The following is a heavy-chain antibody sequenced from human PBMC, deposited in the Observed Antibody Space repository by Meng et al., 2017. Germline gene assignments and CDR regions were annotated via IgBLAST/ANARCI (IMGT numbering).Heavy chain of an antibody. CDR1: AHTLSSYG. CDR3: ATRGNPYLDC. V-gene: IGHV1-18*01. CDR2: INAYNGYT. Sequence: QGELVQAGAEVKKPGASVKVSCHASAHTLSSYGFAWVRQAPGQGLEWMGWINAYNGYTDYAQKFLGRVTLTTDTSTNTGYMELRSLTSDDTAVYYCATRGNPYLDCWGQGTLVTVSS. J-gene: IGHJ4*02.